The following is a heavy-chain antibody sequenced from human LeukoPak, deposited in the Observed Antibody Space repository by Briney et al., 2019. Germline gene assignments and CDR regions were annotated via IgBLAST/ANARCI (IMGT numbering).Heavy chain of an antibody. CDR1: GGTFSSYA. CDR2: IIPILGIA. CDR3: ASQLTTTGAFDI. D-gene: IGHD1-1*01. J-gene: IGHJ3*02. Sequence: SVKVSCKASGGTFSSYAISWVRQAPGQGLELMGRIIPILGIANYAQKFQGRVTITADKSTSTAYMELSSLRSEDTAVYYCASQLTTTGAFDIWGQGTMVTVSS. V-gene: IGHV1-69*04.